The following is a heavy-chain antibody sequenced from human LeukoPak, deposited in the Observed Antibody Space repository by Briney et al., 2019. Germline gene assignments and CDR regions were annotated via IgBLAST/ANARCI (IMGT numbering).Heavy chain of an antibody. V-gene: IGHV4-39*01. CDR2: IYYSGST. CDR1: GGSISSSSYY. CDR3: ARGRVFRRSRGTAPKGDSSSWYRRAFDY. D-gene: IGHD6-13*01. Sequence: SETLSLTCTVSGGSISSSSYYWGWIRQPPGKGLEWIGSIYYSGSTYYNPSLKSRVTISVDTSKNQFSLKLSSVTAADTAVYYCARGRVFRRSRGTAPKGDSSSWYRRAFDYWGQGTLVTVSS. J-gene: IGHJ4*02.